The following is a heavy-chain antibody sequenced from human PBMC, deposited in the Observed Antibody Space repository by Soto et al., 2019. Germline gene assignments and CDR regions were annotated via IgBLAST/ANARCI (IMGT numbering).Heavy chain of an antibody. Sequence: QVQLVQSGAEVKKPGASVKVSCKASGYTFSSYFISWVRQAPGQGLEWMGWISAYNGNTNYAQNIQGRVTMTTDTSTSTAYMALRGQRADDTAEYYCARDLPPVDYWGQGTLVTVSS. V-gene: IGHV1-18*01. CDR3: ARDLPPVDY. CDR1: GYTFSSYF. CDR2: ISAYNGNT. J-gene: IGHJ4*02.